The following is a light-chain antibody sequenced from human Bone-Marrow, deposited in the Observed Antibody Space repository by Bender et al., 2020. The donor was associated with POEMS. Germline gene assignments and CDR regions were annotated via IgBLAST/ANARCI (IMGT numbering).Light chain of an antibody. CDR3: QTWVTGISV. V-gene: IGLV4-69*01. CDR2: LERDGSH. Sequence: QPVLTQSPSASASLGASVKLTCTLSSGHSNYVIAWHQQQPEKGPRYLMKLERDGSHSKGDGIPDRFSGSSSGAKRYLAISGLQSEDEADYYCQTWVTGISVFGRGTKVTVL. CDR1: SGHSNYV. J-gene: IGLJ2*01.